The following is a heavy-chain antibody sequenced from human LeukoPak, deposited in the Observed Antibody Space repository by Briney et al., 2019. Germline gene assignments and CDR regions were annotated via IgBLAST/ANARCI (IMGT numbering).Heavy chain of an antibody. V-gene: IGHV1-46*01. CDR2: INPSGGST. CDR1: GYTFTSYY. J-gene: IGHJ5*02. D-gene: IGHD6-19*01. Sequence: GASVKVSCKASGYTFTSYYMHWVRQAPGQGLEWMGIINPSGGSTSYAQKFQGRVTMTRDMSTSTVYVELSSLRSEDTAVYYCARVAAAAVAVDWFDPWGQGTLVTVSS. CDR3: ARVAAAAVAVDWFDP.